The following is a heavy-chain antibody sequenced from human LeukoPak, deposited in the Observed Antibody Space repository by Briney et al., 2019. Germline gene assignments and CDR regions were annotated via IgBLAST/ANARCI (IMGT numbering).Heavy chain of an antibody. J-gene: IGHJ6*03. D-gene: IGHD2-2*01. Sequence: SETLSLTCAVYGGSFSGYYWSWIRQPPGKGLEWIGEIDHSGSTNYNPSLKSRVTISVDTSKNQFSLKLSSVTAADTAVYYCARLVVVPAAIQDYYYYYMDVWGKGTTVTVSS. V-gene: IGHV4-34*01. CDR3: ARLVVVPAAIQDYYYYYMDV. CDR1: GGSFSGYY. CDR2: IDHSGST.